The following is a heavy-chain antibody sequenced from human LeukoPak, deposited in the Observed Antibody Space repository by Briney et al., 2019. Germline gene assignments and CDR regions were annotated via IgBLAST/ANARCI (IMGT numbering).Heavy chain of an antibody. CDR1: GYTFTSYY. Sequence: ASVKVSCKASGYTFTSYYMHWVRQAPGQELEWMGIINPSGGSTSYAQKFQGRVTVTRDTSTSTVYMELSSLRSEDTAVYYCARVTGYCSSTSCWRGIDYWGQGTLVTVSS. J-gene: IGHJ4*02. CDR3: ARVTGYCSSTSCWRGIDY. CDR2: INPSGGST. V-gene: IGHV1-46*01. D-gene: IGHD2-2*01.